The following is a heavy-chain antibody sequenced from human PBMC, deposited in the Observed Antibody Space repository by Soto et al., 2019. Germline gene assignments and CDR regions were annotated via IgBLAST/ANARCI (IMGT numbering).Heavy chain of an antibody. CDR1: GFTFSSYG. J-gene: IGHJ6*03. CDR2: ISYDGSNK. V-gene: IGHV3-30*18. CDR3: AKGKVPAAMTAKINYYYYYYMDV. D-gene: IGHD2-2*01. Sequence: GGSLRLSCAASGFTFSSYGMHWVRQAPGKGLEWVAVISYDGSNKYYADSVKGRFTISRDNSKNTLYLQMNSLRAEDTAVYYCAKGKVPAAMTAKINYYYYYYMDVWGKGTTVTVSS.